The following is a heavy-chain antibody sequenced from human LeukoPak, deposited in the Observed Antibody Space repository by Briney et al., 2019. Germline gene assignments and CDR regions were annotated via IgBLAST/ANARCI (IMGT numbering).Heavy chain of an antibody. D-gene: IGHD3-10*01. CDR3: PRGRYYGSESYYNGFDY. CDR1: GGSISSYY. CDR2: IYTSGST. J-gene: IGHJ4*02. Sequence: SETLSLTCTVSGGSISSYYWSWIRQPPGKGLEWIGYIYTSGSTNYNPSLKSRVTISVDTSKNQFSLKLSSVTAADTAVYYCPRGRYYGSESYYNGFDYWGQGTLVTVSS. V-gene: IGHV4-4*09.